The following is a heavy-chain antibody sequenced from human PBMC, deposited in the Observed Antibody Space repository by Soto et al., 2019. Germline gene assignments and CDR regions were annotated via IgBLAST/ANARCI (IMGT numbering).Heavy chain of an antibody. CDR3: ARSGYCSGGSCYSASYYYYYGMDV. V-gene: IGHV5-51*01. CDR2: IYPGDSDT. CDR1: GYSFTSYW. J-gene: IGHJ6*02. D-gene: IGHD2-15*01. Sequence: GESLKISCKGSGYSFTSYWIGWVRQMPGKGLEWMGIIYPGDSDTRYSPSFQGQVTISADKSISTAYLQWSSLKASDTAMYYCARSGYCSGGSCYSASYYYYYGMDVWGQGTTVTVSS.